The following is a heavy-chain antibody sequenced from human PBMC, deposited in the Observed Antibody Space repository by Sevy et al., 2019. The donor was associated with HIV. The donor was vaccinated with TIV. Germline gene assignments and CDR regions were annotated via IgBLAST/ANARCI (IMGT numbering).Heavy chain of an antibody. CDR2: IKQDGTGE. J-gene: IGHJ4*02. V-gene: IGHV3-7*01. D-gene: IGHD6-19*01. Sequence: GGSLRLSCAVSGFTFSRHYMTWVRQAPGKGLGWVANIKQDGTGEYYVDSVKGRFTISRDNAKNSLYLQMNSLRAEDTAVYYCARGSGWLTDYWGQGTLVTVSS. CDR3: ARGSGWLTDY. CDR1: GFTFSRHY.